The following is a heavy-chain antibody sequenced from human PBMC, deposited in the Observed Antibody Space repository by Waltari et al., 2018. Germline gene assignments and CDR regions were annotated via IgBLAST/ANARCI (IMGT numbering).Heavy chain of an antibody. J-gene: IGHJ4*02. D-gene: IGHD3-10*01. V-gene: IGHV3-20*04. CDR1: GLTFDDYG. Sequence: EVQLVESGGGVVRPGGSLRLSCEASGLTFDDYGLSWVRQAPGKGLEWVSGINWNGGSTGYADSVKGRFTISRDNAKNSLYLQMNSLRAEDTALYYCAREKGMYGSGTELDYWGQGTLVTVSS. CDR2: INWNGGST. CDR3: AREKGMYGSGTELDY.